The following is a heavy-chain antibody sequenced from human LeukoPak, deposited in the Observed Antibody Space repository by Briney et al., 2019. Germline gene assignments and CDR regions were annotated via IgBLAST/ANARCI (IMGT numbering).Heavy chain of an antibody. Sequence: PGGSLRLSCAASGFTFSSYSMNWVRQAPGKGLEWVSSISSSSSYIYYADSVKGRFTISRDNAKNSLYLQMNSLRAEDTAVYYCARDLEGAARPEYFQHWGQGTLVTVSS. D-gene: IGHD6-6*01. CDR3: ARDLEGAARPEYFQH. V-gene: IGHV3-21*01. J-gene: IGHJ1*01. CDR2: ISSSSSYI. CDR1: GFTFSSYS.